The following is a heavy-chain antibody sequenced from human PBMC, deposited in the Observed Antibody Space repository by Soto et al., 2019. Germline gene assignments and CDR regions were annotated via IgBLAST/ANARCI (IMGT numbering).Heavy chain of an antibody. CDR3: ARDFSLGSPD. Sequence: SVKVSCTASGGTFSSYAISWVRQAPGQGLEWMGGIIPIFGTANYAQKFQGRVTITADESTSTAYMELSSLRSEDTAVYYCARDFSLGSPDWGQGTLVTVSS. CDR1: GGTFSSYA. V-gene: IGHV1-69*13. D-gene: IGHD5-12*01. J-gene: IGHJ4*02. CDR2: IIPIFGTA.